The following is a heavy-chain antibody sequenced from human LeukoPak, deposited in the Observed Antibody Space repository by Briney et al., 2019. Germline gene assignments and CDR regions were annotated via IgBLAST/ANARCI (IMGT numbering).Heavy chain of an antibody. J-gene: IGHJ4*02. CDR3: GKIRLDSATGY. CDR1: GFDFSAYG. Sequence: GGALRLPRAASGFDFSAYGMNWVRPAPGKGLGGVSAIGGSGATIYYADSVRGRFTISRDNFKNTMYLQMSSLRAEDTAVYYCGKIRLDSATGYWGQGTLVTVSS. CDR2: IGGSGATI. V-gene: IGHV3-23*01. D-gene: IGHD2-15*01.